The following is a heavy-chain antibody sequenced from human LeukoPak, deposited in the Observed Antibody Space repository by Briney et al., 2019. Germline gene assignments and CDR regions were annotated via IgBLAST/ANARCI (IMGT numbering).Heavy chain of an antibody. D-gene: IGHD2-8*01. CDR3: AKQSYARSLGE. CDR1: GFPFSDFS. CDR2: TNSGGTST. J-gene: IGHJ4*02. Sequence: GGSLRLPCATSGFPFSDFSMSWVRQAPGKGLEWIPTTNSGGTSTYYAESVKGRFTISRDNSKNTLYLQMSSLRVEDTAVYYCAKQSYARSLGEGGPGTLVSVSS. V-gene: IGHV3-23*01.